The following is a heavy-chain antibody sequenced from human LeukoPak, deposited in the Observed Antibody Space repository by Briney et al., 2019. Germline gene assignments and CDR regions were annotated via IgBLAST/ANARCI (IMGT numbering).Heavy chain of an antibody. CDR3: TGKYYYDTSGYYYADY. CDR1: GGSISSYY. CDR2: IYTSGST. J-gene: IGHJ4*02. V-gene: IGHV4-4*07. D-gene: IGHD3-22*01. Sequence: PSETLSLTCTVSGGSISSYYWSWIRQPAGKGLEWIGRIYTSGSTNYNPSLKSRVTMSVDTSKNQFSLKLSSVTAADTAVYYCTGKYYYDTSGYYYADYWGQGTLVTVSS.